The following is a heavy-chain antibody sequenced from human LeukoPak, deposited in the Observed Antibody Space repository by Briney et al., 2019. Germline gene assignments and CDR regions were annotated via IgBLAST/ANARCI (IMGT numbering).Heavy chain of an antibody. Sequence: PGGSLRLSCAASGFTFSDYYMSWIRQAPGKGLEWVSYISSSGSTIYYANSVKGRFTISRDNAKNSLYLQMNSLRAEDTAVYYCASGEFRYYYGMDVWGQGTTVTVSS. V-gene: IGHV3-11*01. CDR1: GFTFSDYY. J-gene: IGHJ6*02. CDR3: ASGEFRYYYGMDV. CDR2: ISSSGSTI. D-gene: IGHD3-10*01.